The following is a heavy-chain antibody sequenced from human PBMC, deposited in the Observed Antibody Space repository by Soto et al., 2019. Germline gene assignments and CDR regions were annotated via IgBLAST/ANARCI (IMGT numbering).Heavy chain of an antibody. CDR3: VGALTYEVPYYYGMDV. V-gene: IGHV3-7*01. D-gene: IGHD3-16*01. CDR1: GFMFSTYL. J-gene: IGHJ6*02. CDR2: IKQGGNEK. Sequence: PGGSLRLSCEASGFMFSTYLMSWVRQAPGKGLEWVANIKQGGNEKFYVDSVKGRFTISRDNAKKSLFLQMNSLRPEDTAVYYCVGALTYEVPYYYGMDVWGQGTTVTVS.